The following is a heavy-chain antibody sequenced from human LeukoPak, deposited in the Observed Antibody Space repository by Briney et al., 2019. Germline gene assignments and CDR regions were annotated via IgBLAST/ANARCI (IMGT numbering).Heavy chain of an antibody. D-gene: IGHD3-22*01. CDR3: AREDSSGQMSHY. CDR2: INPNSGGT. V-gene: IGHV1-2*02. CDR1: GYTFTGYY. Sequence: ASVKVSCKASGYTFTGYYMHWVRQAPGQGLEWMGWINPNSGGTNYAQKFQGRVTMTRDTSISTAHMELSRLRSDDTAVYYCAREDSSGQMSHYWGQGTLVTVSS. J-gene: IGHJ4*02.